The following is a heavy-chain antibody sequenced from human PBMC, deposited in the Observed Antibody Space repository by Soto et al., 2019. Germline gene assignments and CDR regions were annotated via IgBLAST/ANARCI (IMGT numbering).Heavy chain of an antibody. CDR1: GYTFTGYY. Sequence: GASVKVSCKASGYTFTGYYMHWVRQAPGQGLEWMGGIIPFCGTAEYSQKFEDRITITADESTNTVYMDLRSLTSEDTAIYYCARTAPMDAGDKYYYDFWGQGALVTVSS. V-gene: IGHV1-69*13. J-gene: IGHJ4*02. CDR2: IIPFCGTA. D-gene: IGHD3-16*01. CDR3: ARTAPMDAGDKYYYDF.